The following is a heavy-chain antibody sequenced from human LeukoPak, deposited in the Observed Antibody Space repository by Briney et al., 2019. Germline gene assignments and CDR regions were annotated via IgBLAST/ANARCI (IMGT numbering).Heavy chain of an antibody. D-gene: IGHD3-10*01. J-gene: IGHJ5*02. CDR2: IIPIFGTA. V-gene: IGHV1-69*13. CDR3: ARVPSITMVRGPWFDP. CDR1: GGTFSSYA. Sequence: GASVKVSCKASGGTFSSYAISWVRQAPGQGLEWMGGIIPIFGTANYAQKFQGRVTITADESTSTAYMELSSLRSEDTAVYYCARVPSITMVRGPWFDPWGQGTLVTVSS.